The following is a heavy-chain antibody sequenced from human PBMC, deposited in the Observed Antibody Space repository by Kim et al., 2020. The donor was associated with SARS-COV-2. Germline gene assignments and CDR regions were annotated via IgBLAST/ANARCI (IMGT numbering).Heavy chain of an antibody. J-gene: IGHJ5*02. Sequence: QKSQGRVTITADESTSTAYMELSSLRSEDTAVYYCAREKAAAAVIPWFDPWGQGTLVTVSS. V-gene: IGHV1-69*01. CDR3: AREKAAAAVIPWFDP. D-gene: IGHD6-13*01.